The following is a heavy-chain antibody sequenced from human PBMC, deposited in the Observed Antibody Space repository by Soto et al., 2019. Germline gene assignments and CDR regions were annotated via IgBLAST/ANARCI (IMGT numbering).Heavy chain of an antibody. V-gene: IGHV1-18*04. CDR3: ARDWIHTSCYVGY. CDR2: ISAKNGNT. D-gene: IGHD2-2*01. Sequence: QVQLVQSGAEVKKPGASVKVSCKASGYTFTNYGFSWLRQAPGQGLEWMGWISAKNGNTKYVQNLQGRVTMTTDTSTSTAYMELRSLRSDDTAVYYCARDWIHTSCYVGYWGQGTLVIVSS. J-gene: IGHJ4*02. CDR1: GYTFTNYG.